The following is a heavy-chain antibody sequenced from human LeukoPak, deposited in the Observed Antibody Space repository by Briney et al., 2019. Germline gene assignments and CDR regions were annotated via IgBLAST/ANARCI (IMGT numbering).Heavy chain of an antibody. Sequence: GGSLRLSCAASGFTVNSNDMSWIRQAPGKGLEWVSYISSSGSTIYYADSVKGRFTISRDNAKNSLYLQMSSLRAEDTAVYYCARGYSSGWPSWGQGTLVTVSS. J-gene: IGHJ1*01. D-gene: IGHD6-19*01. CDR2: ISSSGSTI. CDR1: GFTVNSND. V-gene: IGHV3-11*01. CDR3: ARGYSSGWPS.